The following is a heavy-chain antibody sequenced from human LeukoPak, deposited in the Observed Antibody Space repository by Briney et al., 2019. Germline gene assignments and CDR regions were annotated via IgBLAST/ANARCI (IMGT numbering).Heavy chain of an antibody. Sequence: PSETLSLTCTVSGVSISSSSYYWGWIRQPPGKGLEWIGSIYHSGSTYYNPSLKSRFTISVDTSKNQFSLKLSSVTAADTAVYYCARAGGPEWELMPFDYWGQGTLVTVSS. D-gene: IGHD1-26*01. J-gene: IGHJ4*02. CDR2: IYHSGST. CDR3: ARAGGPEWELMPFDY. V-gene: IGHV4-39*07. CDR1: GVSISSSSYY.